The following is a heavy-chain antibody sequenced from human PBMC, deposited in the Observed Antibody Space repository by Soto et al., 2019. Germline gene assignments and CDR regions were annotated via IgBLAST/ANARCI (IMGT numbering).Heavy chain of an antibody. CDR3: AKGVAYSSSPLLFDY. D-gene: IGHD6-6*01. CDR2: ISGSGTST. V-gene: IGHV3-23*01. CDR1: GFTFSSYA. Sequence: EVQLLESGGGLVQPGGSLTLSCAASGFTFSSYAMSWVRQAPGKGLEWVSHISGSGTSTYYADSVKGRFTISRDNSKNPLYLQMNSLRAEDTAVYYCAKGVAYSSSPLLFDYWGQGTLVTVSS. J-gene: IGHJ4*02.